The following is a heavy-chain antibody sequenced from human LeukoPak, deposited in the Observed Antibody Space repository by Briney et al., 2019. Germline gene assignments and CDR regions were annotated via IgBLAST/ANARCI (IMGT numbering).Heavy chain of an antibody. CDR1: GFTFSNYA. J-gene: IGHJ3*02. V-gene: IGHV3-23*01. CDR3: AKDKSGGWELLRDHDAFDI. Sequence: GGSLRLSCAASGFTFSNYAMSWVRQAPGKGLKWVSSISGSGASTYYADSVKGRFTISRDNSKNTLYLQMNSLRAEDTALYYCAKDKSGGWELLRDHDAFDIWGQGTMVTVSS. D-gene: IGHD1-26*01. CDR2: ISGSGAST.